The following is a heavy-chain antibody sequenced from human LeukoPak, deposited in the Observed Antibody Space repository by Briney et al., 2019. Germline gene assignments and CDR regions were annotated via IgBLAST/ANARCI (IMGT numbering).Heavy chain of an antibody. J-gene: IGHJ4*02. CDR1: GGSISSGSYY. CDR3: ARDSPHSSGYGTDY. CDR2: TYTSGST. Sequence: SETLSLTCTVSGGSISSGSYYWSWIRQPAGKGLEWIGRTYTSGSTNYNPSLKSRVTISVDTSKNQFSLKLSSVTAADTAVYYCARDSPHSSGYGTDYWGQGTLVTVSS. D-gene: IGHD3-22*01. V-gene: IGHV4-61*02.